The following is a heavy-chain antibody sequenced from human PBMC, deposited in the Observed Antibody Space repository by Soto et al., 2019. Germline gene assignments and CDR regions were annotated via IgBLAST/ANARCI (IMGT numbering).Heavy chain of an antibody. CDR2: INAGNGNT. J-gene: IGHJ4*02. CDR3: ARSIVVGTALDY. V-gene: IGHV1-3*05. Sequence: QVQLVQSGAEEKKPGASVKVSCKASGYTFTSYAMHWVRQAPGQRLEWMGWINAGNGNTKYSQKFQGRVTITRDTSASTAYMELSSLRPEDTAVYYGARSIVVGTALDYWGQGTLFTVSS. D-gene: IGHD2-21*02. CDR1: GYTFTSYA.